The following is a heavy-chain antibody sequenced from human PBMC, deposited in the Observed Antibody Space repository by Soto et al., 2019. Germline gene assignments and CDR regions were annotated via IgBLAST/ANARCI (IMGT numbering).Heavy chain of an antibody. J-gene: IGHJ5*02. V-gene: IGHV1-2*04. CDR2: INPNSGGT. D-gene: IGHD2-2*01. Sequence: GASVKVSCKDSGYTFTSYSMHWVRQAPGQRLEWMGWINPNSGGTNYAQKFQGWVTMTRDTSISTAYMELSRLRSDDTAVYYCARDSGYCSSTSCHQGVWFDPWGQGTLVTVSS. CDR3: ARDSGYCSSTSCHQGVWFDP. CDR1: GYTFTSYS.